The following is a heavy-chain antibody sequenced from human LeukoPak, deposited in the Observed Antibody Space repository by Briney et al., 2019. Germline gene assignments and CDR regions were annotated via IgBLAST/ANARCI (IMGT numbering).Heavy chain of an antibody. D-gene: IGHD3-22*01. CDR1: AFSVTSNY. CDR3: TRDSGGDSNGYPSR. J-gene: IGHJ4*02. Sequence: PGGPLRLSCATSAFSVTSNYMSWVRQAPGKGLEWVSVIYKDGSTYHADSVKGRFTISRDNAKNTVNLQMNTLRVEDTGLYYCTRDSGGDSNGYPSRWGQGTLVTVSS. V-gene: IGHV3-66*01. CDR2: IYKDGST.